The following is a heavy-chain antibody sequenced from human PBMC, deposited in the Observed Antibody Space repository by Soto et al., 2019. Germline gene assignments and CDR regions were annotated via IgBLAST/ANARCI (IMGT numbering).Heavy chain of an antibody. V-gene: IGHV3-23*01. CDR1: GFTFSSYA. J-gene: IGHJ4*02. D-gene: IGHD2-15*01. Sequence: GGSLRLSCAASGFTFSSYAMSWVRQAPGKGLEWVSAISGSGGSTYYADSVKGRFTISRDNSKNTLYLQMNSLRAEDTAVYYCAKDRGYCSGGSCPRDYWGQGTLVTVSS. CDR3: AKDRGYCSGGSCPRDY. CDR2: ISGSGGST.